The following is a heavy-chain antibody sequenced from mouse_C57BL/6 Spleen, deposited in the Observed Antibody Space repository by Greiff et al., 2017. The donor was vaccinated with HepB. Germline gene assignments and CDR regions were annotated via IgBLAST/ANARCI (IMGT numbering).Heavy chain of an antibody. V-gene: IGHV1-53*01. J-gene: IGHJ2*01. Sequence: QVQLQQPGTELVKPGASVKLSCKASGYTFTSYWMHWVKQRPGQGLEWIGNINPSNGGTNYNEKFKSKATLTVDKSSSTAYMQLSSLTSEDSAVYFCARPLTGTKDYFDYWGQGTTLTVSS. CDR3: ARPLTGTKDYFDY. D-gene: IGHD4-1*01. CDR1: GYTFTSYW. CDR2: INPSNGGT.